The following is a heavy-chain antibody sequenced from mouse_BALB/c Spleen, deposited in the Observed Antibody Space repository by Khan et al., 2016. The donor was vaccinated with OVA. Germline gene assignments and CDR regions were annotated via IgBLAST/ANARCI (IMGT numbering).Heavy chain of an antibody. J-gene: IGHJ2*01. CDR3: TRDRNYYGSSFYFDY. CDR1: GFTFSSYS. D-gene: IGHD1-1*01. CDR2: ITSGGSYT. Sequence: EVELVESGGGLVKPGGSLRLSCAASGFTFSSYSMSWVRQTPEKRLEWVATITSGGSYTYYPDRVQGRFTIRSDNAKNPLYLQMSSLKSEDTAIYYCTRDRNYYGSSFYFDYWRQGTTLTVSS. V-gene: IGHV5-6-4*01.